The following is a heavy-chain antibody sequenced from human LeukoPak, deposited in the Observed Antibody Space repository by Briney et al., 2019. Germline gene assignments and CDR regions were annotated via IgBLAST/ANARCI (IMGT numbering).Heavy chain of an antibody. Sequence: SETLSLTCTVSGGSISSGSYYWSWIRQPAGKGLEWIGRIYTSGSTNYNPSLKSRVTISVDTSKNQFSLKLSSVTAADTAVYYCTRERREVYYGSGLFDYWGQGTLVTVSS. CDR1: GGSISSGSYY. CDR2: IYTSGST. V-gene: IGHV4-61*02. D-gene: IGHD3-10*01. J-gene: IGHJ4*02. CDR3: TRERREVYYGSGLFDY.